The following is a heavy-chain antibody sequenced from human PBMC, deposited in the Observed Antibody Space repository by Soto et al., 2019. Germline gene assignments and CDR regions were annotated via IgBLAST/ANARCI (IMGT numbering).Heavy chain of an antibody. J-gene: IGHJ6*02. CDR3: ARQEDVVVPAAIHYYYYGMDV. V-gene: IGHV3-33*01. CDR1: GFTFSSYG. CDR2: IWYDGSNK. Sequence: GSLRLSCAASGFTFSSYGMHWVRQAPGKGLEWVAVIWYDGSNKYYADSVKGRFTISRDNSKNTLYLQMNSLRAEDTAVYYCARQEDVVVPAAIHYYYYGMDVWGQGTTVTVSS. D-gene: IGHD2-2*01.